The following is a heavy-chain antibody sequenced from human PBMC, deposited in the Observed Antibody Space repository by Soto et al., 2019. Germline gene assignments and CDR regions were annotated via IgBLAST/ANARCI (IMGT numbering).Heavy chain of an antibody. J-gene: IGHJ6*03. CDR2: IKQDGTER. CDR1: GFTFGSYW. Sequence: EVQLVESGGGLVQPGGSLRLSCAASGFTFGSYWMSWVRQVPGKGLEWVANIKQDGTERYSVDSVKGRFTISRDNAKNSLYLEINSLRAEDTAVYYCARDIAFMTSVTTSYYYYMDVWGKGTTVTVSS. V-gene: IGHV3-7*01. CDR3: ARDIAFMTSVTTSYYYYMDV. D-gene: IGHD4-17*01.